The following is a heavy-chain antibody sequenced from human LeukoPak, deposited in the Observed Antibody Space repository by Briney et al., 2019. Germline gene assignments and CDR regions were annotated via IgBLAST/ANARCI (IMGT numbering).Heavy chain of an antibody. D-gene: IGHD3-22*01. CDR1: GGSISSYY. CDR2: IYYSGST. CDR3: ARHANYYDSSGYYFDFDY. Sequence: SATLSLTCTVSGGSISSYYWSWIRQPPGKGLEWIGYIYYSGSTNYNPSLKSRVTISVDTSKNQFSLKLSSVTAAYTAVYYCARHANYYDSSGYYFDFDYWGQGTLVTVSS. V-gene: IGHV4-59*08. J-gene: IGHJ4*02.